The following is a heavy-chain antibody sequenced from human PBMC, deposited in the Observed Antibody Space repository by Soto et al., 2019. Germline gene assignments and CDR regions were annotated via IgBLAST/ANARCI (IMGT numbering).Heavy chain of an antibody. J-gene: IGHJ4*02. D-gene: IGHD6-6*01. CDR3: AREQRSSSGGGFDY. Sequence: GGSLRLSCAASGFTFSSYEMDWVRQAPGKGLEWVSYISSSGSTIYYADSVKGRFTISRDNAKNSLYLQMNSLRAEDTAVYYCAREQRSSSGGGFDYWGQGTLVTVSS. CDR2: ISSSGSTI. CDR1: GFTFSSYE. V-gene: IGHV3-48*03.